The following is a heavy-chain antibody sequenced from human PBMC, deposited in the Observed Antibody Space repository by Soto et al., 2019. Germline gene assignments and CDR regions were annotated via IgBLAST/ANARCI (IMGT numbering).Heavy chain of an antibody. J-gene: IGHJ4*02. CDR2: ISANNEDT. CDR3: ARLTWEFDTRSPLDY. Sequence: RASVKVSCKASGYPFTKYGISWVRQAPGQGLEWMGWISANNEDTNYAQHLQGRVTMTTDASTSTAYMGLRSLTSDDTAVYYCARLTWEFDTRSPLDYWGQGTLVTVSS. V-gene: IGHV1-18*04. CDR1: GYPFTKYG. D-gene: IGHD1-26*01.